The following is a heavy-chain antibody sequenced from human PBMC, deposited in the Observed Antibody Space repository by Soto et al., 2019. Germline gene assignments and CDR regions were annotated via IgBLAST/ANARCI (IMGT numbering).Heavy chain of an antibody. V-gene: IGHV3-23*01. CDR3: AKDLDSSGWYASGFDY. CDR2: ISGSGGRT. CDR1: GFTFNNYA. Sequence: EVQLLESGGGLVQPGGSLRLSCAASGFTFNNYAMNWVRQAPGKGLEWVSGISGSGGRTYYADPVKGRFTMSRDNSKNTLYLQMNSLRVDDTAVYYCAKDLDSSGWYASGFDYWGQGTLVTVSS. J-gene: IGHJ4*02. D-gene: IGHD6-19*01.